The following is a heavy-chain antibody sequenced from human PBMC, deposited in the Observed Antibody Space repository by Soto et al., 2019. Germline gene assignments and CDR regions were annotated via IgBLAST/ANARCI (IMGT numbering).Heavy chain of an antibody. CDR1: GGSISSVGYS. Sequence: LSLTCAVSGGSISSVGYSWSWIRQPAGKGLEWIGRIYTSGSTNYNPSLKSRVTMSVDTSKNQFSLKLSSVTAADTAVYYCARVASGTTTVTTDYYYYYGMDVWGQGTTVTVSS. D-gene: IGHD4-4*01. V-gene: IGHV4-61*02. CDR2: IYTSGST. CDR3: ARVASGTTTVTTDYYYYYGMDV. J-gene: IGHJ6*02.